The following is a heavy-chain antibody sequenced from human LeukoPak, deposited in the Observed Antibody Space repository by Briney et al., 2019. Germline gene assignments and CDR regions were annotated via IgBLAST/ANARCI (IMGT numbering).Heavy chain of an antibody. J-gene: IGHJ4*02. D-gene: IGHD6-19*01. CDR2: LFYSGLT. V-gene: IGHV4-39*01. Sequence: SETLSLTCTVSGDSIISTNYYWGWIRQPPGKGLEWIGSLFYSGLTYYNPSLKSRVTISVDSAKNQFSLRLTSVTAADTAVYYCARWRSSGWDRADYWGQGTLVTVSS. CDR1: GDSIISTNYY. CDR3: ARWRSSGWDRADY.